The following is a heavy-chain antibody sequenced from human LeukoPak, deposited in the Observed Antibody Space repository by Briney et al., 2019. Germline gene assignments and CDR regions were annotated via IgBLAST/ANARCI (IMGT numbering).Heavy chain of an antibody. D-gene: IGHD1-26*01. V-gene: IGHV5-51*01. CDR1: GYSFTSYW. J-gene: IGHJ4*02. CDR3: AISPSGSYYLFDY. CDR2: IYPGDSDT. Sequence: GQSLKISCKGSGYSFTSYWIGWVRQMPGKGLEWMGIIYPGDSDTRYSPSFQGQVTISADKSISTAYLQWSSLKASDTAMYYCAISPSGSYYLFDYWGQGTLVTVSS.